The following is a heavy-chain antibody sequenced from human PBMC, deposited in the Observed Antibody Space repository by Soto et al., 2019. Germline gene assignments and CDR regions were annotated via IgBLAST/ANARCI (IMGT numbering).Heavy chain of an antibody. D-gene: IGHD3-22*01. Sequence: PSETLSLTCTVSGGSISSGGYYWSWIRQHPGKGLEWIGYIYYSGSTYYNPSLKSRVTISVDTSKNQFSLKLSSVTAADTAVHYCARGRNYYDSSGVGRAFDIWGQGTMVTVSS. CDR2: IYYSGST. V-gene: IGHV4-31*03. CDR1: GGSISSGGYY. J-gene: IGHJ3*02. CDR3: ARGRNYYDSSGVGRAFDI.